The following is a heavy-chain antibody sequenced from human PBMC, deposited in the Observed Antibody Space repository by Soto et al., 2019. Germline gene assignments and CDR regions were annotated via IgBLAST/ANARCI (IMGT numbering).Heavy chain of an antibody. V-gene: IGHV1-69*06. CDR1: GATFSSYA. D-gene: IGHD3-16*01. Sequence: QVQLVQSGAEVKKPGSSVKVSCKASGATFSSYAISWVRQAPGQGLGWMGGIIPIFGTANYAQKFQGRVTITADKSTSTAYMELSSLRSEDTAVYYCARDGLTSGGYYYGMDVWGQGTTVTVSS. CDR2: IIPIFGTA. CDR3: ARDGLTSGGYYYGMDV. J-gene: IGHJ6*02.